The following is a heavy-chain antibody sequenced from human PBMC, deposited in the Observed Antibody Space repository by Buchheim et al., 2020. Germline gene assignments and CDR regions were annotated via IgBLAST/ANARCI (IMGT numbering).Heavy chain of an antibody. CDR2: IYYSGST. V-gene: IGHV4-59*01. J-gene: IGHJ5*02. CDR1: GGSISSYY. D-gene: IGHD3-9*01. Sequence: QVQLQESGPGLVKPSETLSLTCTVSGGSISSYYWSWIRQPPGKGLEWIGYIYYSGSTNYNPSLKSRVTISVDTPKNQFSPKLSSVTAADTAVYYCARDRYDILTGYLTFDPWGQGTL. CDR3: ARDRYDILTGYLTFDP.